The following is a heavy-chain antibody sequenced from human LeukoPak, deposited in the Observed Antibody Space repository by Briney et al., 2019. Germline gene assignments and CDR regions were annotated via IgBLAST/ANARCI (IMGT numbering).Heavy chain of an antibody. Sequence: GGSLRLSCVASGFNFNSYSMNWVRQAPGKGLEWISYIISGSSTIYYADSVKGRFTISRDNAKNSLYLQMNSLRADDTAVYYCSRDRVGSRYYYGMDVWGLGTTVTVSS. J-gene: IGHJ6*02. V-gene: IGHV3-48*04. CDR1: GFNFNSYS. CDR3: SRDRVGSRYYYGMDV. CDR2: IISGSSTI. D-gene: IGHD3-16*02.